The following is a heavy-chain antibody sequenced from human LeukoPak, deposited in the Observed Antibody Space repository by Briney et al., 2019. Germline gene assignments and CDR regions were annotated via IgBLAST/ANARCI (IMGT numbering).Heavy chain of an antibody. CDR2: IYYNGST. CDR1: GRSITSYY. V-gene: IGHV4-59*01. Sequence: SETLSLTCTVSGRSITSYYWSWIRQPPGKGLEWIGYIYYNGSTNSNPSLKSRVTISVDTSKNQFSLKVTSVTAADTAVYYCAGGLSSRTFDYWGQGALVTVSS. CDR3: AGGLSSRTFDY. J-gene: IGHJ4*02. D-gene: IGHD6-13*01.